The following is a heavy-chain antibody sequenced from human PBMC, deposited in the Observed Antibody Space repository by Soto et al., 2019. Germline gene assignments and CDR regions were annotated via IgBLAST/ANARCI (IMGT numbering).Heavy chain of an antibody. CDR3: AKTANGWFRAFDI. J-gene: IGHJ3*02. V-gene: IGHV3-23*01. CDR2: ISGSGGTT. CDR1: GFTFSSYA. Sequence: EVQLLESGGGLVQPGGSLRLSCAASGFTFSSYAMSWVRQAPGKGLEWVSAISGSGGTTYYADSVKGRFTFSRDNSKNTLYLQMNSLRAVDTAVYFCAKTANGWFRAFDIWGQGKMVTVSS. D-gene: IGHD6-19*01.